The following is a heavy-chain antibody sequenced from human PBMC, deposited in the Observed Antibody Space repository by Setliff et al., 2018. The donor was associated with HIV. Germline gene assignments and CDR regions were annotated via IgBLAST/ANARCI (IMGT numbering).Heavy chain of an antibody. CDR1: GFTVSRFY. J-gene: IGHJ4*02. D-gene: IGHD6-13*01. V-gene: IGHV3-48*01. Sequence: GGSLRLSCAASGFTVSRFYMSWVRQAPGKGLEWVSYISSSSSTIYYADSVKGRFTIPRDNAKNSLYLQMNSLRAEDTAVYYCARSRAAGFDYWGQGTLVTVSS. CDR3: ARSRAAGFDY. CDR2: ISSSSSTI.